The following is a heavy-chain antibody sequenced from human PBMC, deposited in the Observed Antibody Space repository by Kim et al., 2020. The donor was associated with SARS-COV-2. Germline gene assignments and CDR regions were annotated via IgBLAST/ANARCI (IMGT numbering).Heavy chain of an antibody. Sequence: ASVKVSCKVSGYTLTELSMHWVRQAPGKGLEWMGGFDPEDGETIYAQKFQGRVTMTEDTSTDTAYMELSSLRSEDTAVYYCATDGSGSVLAYWYFDLWGRGTLVTVSS. CDR3: ATDGSGSVLAYWYFDL. J-gene: IGHJ2*01. D-gene: IGHD1-26*01. V-gene: IGHV1-24*01. CDR1: GYTLTELS. CDR2: FDPEDGET.